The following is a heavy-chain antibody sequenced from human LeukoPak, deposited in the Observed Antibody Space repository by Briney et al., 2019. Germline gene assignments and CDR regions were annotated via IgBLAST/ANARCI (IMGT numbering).Heavy chain of an antibody. CDR1: GFNFDRYT. J-gene: IGHJ4*02. D-gene: IGHD3-10*02. Sequence: PGGSLRLSCATSGFNFDRYTIHWVRHAPGKGLEWVSPAGWAGGTTFYSDSVRGRFTISRDSGRKSVYLQMNSLTTDDTAFYFCAKELDTMFFDYWGQGALVTVSS. V-gene: IGHV3-43*01. CDR2: AGWAGGTT. CDR3: AKELDTMFFDY.